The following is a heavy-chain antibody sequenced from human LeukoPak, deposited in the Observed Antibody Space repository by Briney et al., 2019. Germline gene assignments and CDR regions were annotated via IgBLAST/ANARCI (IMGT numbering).Heavy chain of an antibody. CDR3: ARAGINYYYGMDV. CDR2: IYYSGST. J-gene: IGHJ6*02. D-gene: IGHD3-3*02. CDR1: GGSISSSSYY. V-gene: IGHV4-39*01. Sequence: SETLSLTCTVSGGSISSSSYYWGWIRQPPGKGLEWIGSIYYSGSTYYNPSLKIRVTISVDTSKNQFSLKLSSVTAADTAVYYCARAGINYYYGMDVWGQGTTVTVSS.